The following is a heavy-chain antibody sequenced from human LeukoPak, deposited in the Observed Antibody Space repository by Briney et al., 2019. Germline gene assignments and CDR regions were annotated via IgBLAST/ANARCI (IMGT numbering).Heavy chain of an antibody. J-gene: IGHJ6*03. V-gene: IGHV4-34*01. Sequence: SETLSLTCTVSGGSISSYYWSWIRQPPGKGLEWIGEINHSGSTNYNPSLKSRVTISVDTSKNQFSLKLSSVTAADTAVYYCARGAGYCSSTSCYATYYYYYMDVWGKGTTVTVSS. CDR1: GGSISSYY. CDR3: ARGAGYCSSTSCYATYYYYYMDV. CDR2: INHSGST. D-gene: IGHD2-2*01.